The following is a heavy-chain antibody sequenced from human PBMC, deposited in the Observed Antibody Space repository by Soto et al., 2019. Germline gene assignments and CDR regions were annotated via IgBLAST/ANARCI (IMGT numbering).Heavy chain of an antibody. CDR2: ISGSVGTT. D-gene: IGHD6-19*01. J-gene: IGHJ4*02. CDR3: AKDHLFSGWTSVGYFDY. Sequence: EVQLLESGGGLVQPGGSLRLSCEASGVTFSSYAMSWVRQAPGKGLEWVSVISGSVGTTYYADSVKGRFTISRDNSKNTLYLQMNNLRAEDTAVYYCAKDHLFSGWTSVGYFDYWGQGALVTVSS. V-gene: IGHV3-23*01. CDR1: GVTFSSYA.